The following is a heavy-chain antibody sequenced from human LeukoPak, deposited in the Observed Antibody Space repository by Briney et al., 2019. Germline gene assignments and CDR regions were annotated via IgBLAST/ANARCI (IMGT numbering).Heavy chain of an antibody. CDR2: ISGYNGNA. CDR1: GNTFSSYA. D-gene: IGHD6-25*01. V-gene: IGHV1-18*01. J-gene: IGHJ4*02. Sequence: ASVKLSCKASGNTFSSYAFSWVRQAPGQGLEWMGVISGYNGNAKYAQKFQGRVTMTTDTSTNTAYMELRSLTSADTALYYCATGTRAAGSSAYWGQGTLVTVSS. CDR3: ATGTRAAGSSAY.